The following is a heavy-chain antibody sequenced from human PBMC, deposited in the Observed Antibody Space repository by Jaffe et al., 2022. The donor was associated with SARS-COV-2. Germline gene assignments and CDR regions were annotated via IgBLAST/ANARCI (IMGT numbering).Heavy chain of an antibody. D-gene: IGHD6-13*01. CDR1: GFTFNTYW. J-gene: IGHJ5*02. CDR3: ARDRQISAGNWRWFDP. V-gene: IGHV3-7*01. CDR2: IKPDGSEE. Sequence: EVQLVESGGDLVQPGGSLRLSCEASGFTFNTYWMSWVRQAPGKGLEWVANIKPDGSEEHYVDSVKGRFTISRDNAGNSLYLQMNSLRAEDTAVYYCARDRQISAGNWRWFDPWGQGTLVSVSS.